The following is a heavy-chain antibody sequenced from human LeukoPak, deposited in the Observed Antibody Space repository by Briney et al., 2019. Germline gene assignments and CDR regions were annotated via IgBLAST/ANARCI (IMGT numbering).Heavy chain of an antibody. D-gene: IGHD6-13*01. CDR3: ARESAALGIAAAAPFDY. V-gene: IGHV6-1*01. CDR2: TYYRSKWYN. CDR1: GDSVSSNSAA. J-gene: IGHJ4*02. Sequence: SQTLSLTSAISGDSVSSNSAAWNWIRQSPSRGLEWLGRTYYRSKWYNDYAVSVKSRITINPDTSKNQFSLQLNSVTPEDTAVYYCARESAALGIAAAAPFDYWGQGTLVTVSS.